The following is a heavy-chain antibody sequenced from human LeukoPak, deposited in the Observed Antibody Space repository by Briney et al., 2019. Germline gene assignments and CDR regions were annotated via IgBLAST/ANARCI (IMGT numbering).Heavy chain of an antibody. D-gene: IGHD1-26*01. Sequence: GESLKISCKGSGYSFISSWIGWVRQMPGKSLEWMGIIYPGDSDTRYSPSFQGQVTISADKSISTAYLQWSSLKASDTAMYYCAIYSDTYYFDHWGQGTLVTVSS. J-gene: IGHJ4*02. V-gene: IGHV5-51*01. CDR1: GYSFISSW. CDR3: AIYSDTYYFDH. CDR2: IYPGDSDT.